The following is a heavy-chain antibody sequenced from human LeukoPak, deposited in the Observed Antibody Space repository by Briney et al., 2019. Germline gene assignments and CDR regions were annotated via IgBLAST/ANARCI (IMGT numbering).Heavy chain of an antibody. V-gene: IGHV1-46*01. CDR2: IKPSGGST. CDR1: GYTFTTYY. CDR3: AREVSYYDSSGFDY. J-gene: IGHJ4*02. Sequence: GASVKVSCKASGYTFTTYYMHWVRQAPGQGLEWMGIIKPSGGSTTYAQNFQGRVTMTRDTSMSTVYMELSSLRSEDTAVYYCAREVSYYDSSGFDYWGQGTLVTVSS. D-gene: IGHD3-22*01.